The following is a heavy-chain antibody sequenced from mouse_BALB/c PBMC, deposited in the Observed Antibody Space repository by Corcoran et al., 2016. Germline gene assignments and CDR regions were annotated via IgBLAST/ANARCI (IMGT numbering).Heavy chain of an antibody. CDR3: AREPRAMDY. CDR2: INTYTGEP. Sequence: QIQLVQSGPELKKPGETVKISCKASGYTFTNYGMNWVKQAPGKGLKWMGWINTYTGEPTYAGDFKGRFAFSLETSASTAYFQINNLKNEDTATYFCAREPRAMDYWGQGTSVTVSS. CDR1: GYTFTNYG. V-gene: IGHV9-3-1*01. J-gene: IGHJ4*01.